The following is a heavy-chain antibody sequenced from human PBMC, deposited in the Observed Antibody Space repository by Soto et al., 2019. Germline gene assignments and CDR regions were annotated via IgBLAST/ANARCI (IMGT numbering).Heavy chain of an antibody. Sequence: QVQLVQSGAEEKKPGASVKVSCKASGYTFTSYAMHWVRQAPGQRLEWRGWSNAGNGNTKYSQKFQGRVTITRDTPARTAYMELSSLRSEDTAVYYCADTFRGEWAWEGDYWGQGTLVTVSS. J-gene: IGHJ4*02. D-gene: IGHD1-26*01. CDR3: ADTFRGEWAWEGDY. V-gene: IGHV1-3*05. CDR2: SNAGNGNT. CDR1: GYTFTSYA.